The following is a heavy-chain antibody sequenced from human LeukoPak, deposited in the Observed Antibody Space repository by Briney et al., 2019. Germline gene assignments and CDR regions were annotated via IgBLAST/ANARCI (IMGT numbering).Heavy chain of an antibody. CDR3: AVGGYSSSWYSPYYYYGMDV. Sequence: GASVKVSCKASGGTFSSYAISWVRQAPGQGLEWMGRIIPILGIANYAQKFQGRVTITADKSTSTACMELSSLRSEDTAVYYCAVGGYSSSWYSPYYYYGMDVWGQGTTVTVSS. J-gene: IGHJ6*02. D-gene: IGHD6-13*01. CDR2: IIPILGIA. V-gene: IGHV1-69*04. CDR1: GGTFSSYA.